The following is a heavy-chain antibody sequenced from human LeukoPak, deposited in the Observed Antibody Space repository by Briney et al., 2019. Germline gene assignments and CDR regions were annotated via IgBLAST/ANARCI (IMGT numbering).Heavy chain of an antibody. Sequence: GSSVKVSCKASGGTFSSNAISWVRQAPGQGLEWMGRIIPILGIANYAQKFQGRVTITADKSTSTAYMELSSLRSEDTAVYYCASKNGSGSYYFDYWGQGTLVTVSS. V-gene: IGHV1-69*04. CDR2: IIPILGIA. CDR1: GGTFSSNA. CDR3: ASKNGSGSYYFDY. D-gene: IGHD3-10*01. J-gene: IGHJ4*02.